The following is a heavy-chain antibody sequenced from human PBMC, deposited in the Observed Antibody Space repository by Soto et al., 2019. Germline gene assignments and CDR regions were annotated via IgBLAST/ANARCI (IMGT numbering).Heavy chain of an antibody. D-gene: IGHD2-2*01. CDR3: ASILCSSTSCELNLRFRSYYYYYMVF. J-gene: IGHJ6*03. Sequence: SEALSLTCAVYGGSFSGYYWSWIRQPPGKGLEWIGEINHSGSTNYNPSLKSRVTISVDTSKNQFSLKLSSVTAADTAVYYCASILCSSTSCELNLRFRSYYYYYMVFWGKGITVTVSS. CDR1: GGSFSGYY. CDR2: INHSGST. V-gene: IGHV4-34*01.